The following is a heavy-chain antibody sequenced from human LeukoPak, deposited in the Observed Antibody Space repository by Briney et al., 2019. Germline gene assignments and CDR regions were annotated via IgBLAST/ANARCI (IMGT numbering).Heavy chain of an antibody. CDR1: RGTFSSYA. CDR3: ARWELERRLVEYDYYGMDV. D-gene: IGHD1-1*01. CDR2: IIPILGIA. V-gene: IGHV1-69*04. J-gene: IGHJ6*02. Sequence: ASVKVSYQASRGTFSSYAISGVRQAPGQGLEGMGRIIPILGIANYAQKFQGRVTITADKSTCTAYMELSSLRSEDTAVCYCARWELERRLVEYDYYGMDVWGQGTTVTVSS.